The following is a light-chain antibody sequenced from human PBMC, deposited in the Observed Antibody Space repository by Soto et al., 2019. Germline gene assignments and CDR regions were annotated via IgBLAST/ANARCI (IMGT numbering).Light chain of an antibody. CDR2: EVS. Sequence: QSALTQPASVSGSPGQSITISCTGTSSDVGGYNYVSWYQQHPGKAPKLMIYEVSNRPSGVSNRFSGSKSGNTASLTISGLQAEDEADYFCSSYGSTITRYVFGTGTKVTVL. CDR3: SSYGSTITRYV. J-gene: IGLJ1*01. V-gene: IGLV2-14*01. CDR1: SSDVGGYNY.